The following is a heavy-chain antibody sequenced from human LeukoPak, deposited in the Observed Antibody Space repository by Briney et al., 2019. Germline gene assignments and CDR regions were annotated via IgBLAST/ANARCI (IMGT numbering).Heavy chain of an antibody. Sequence: GGSLRLSCAASGFTLSTYAMSWVRQTPGKGLEWVAATSSSDAGTYHADSVRGRFTISRDNAKNSLYLQMNSLRAEDTAVYYCARDRSSSWRDIFDYWGQGTLVTVSS. J-gene: IGHJ4*02. D-gene: IGHD6-13*01. CDR2: TSSSDAGT. V-gene: IGHV3-23*01. CDR3: ARDRSSSWRDIFDY. CDR1: GFTLSTYA.